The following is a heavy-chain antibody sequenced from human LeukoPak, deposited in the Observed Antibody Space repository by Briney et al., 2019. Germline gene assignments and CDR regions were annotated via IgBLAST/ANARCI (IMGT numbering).Heavy chain of an antibody. D-gene: IGHD2-8*01. CDR2: MNYNSCTT. V-gene: IGHV1-8*02. J-gene: IGHJ6*02. CDR1: GGTFSSNA. Sequence: GASVKLSCTASGGTFSSNAINWVRQATGQGLEWIGCMNYNSCTTDYAQKFQGRVTMTRNTSISTAYMELSSLRSEDTAVYYCARGGLKYCTNGVCYASYYYYYGMDVWGQGTTVTVSS. CDR3: ARGGLKYCTNGVCYASYYYYYGMDV.